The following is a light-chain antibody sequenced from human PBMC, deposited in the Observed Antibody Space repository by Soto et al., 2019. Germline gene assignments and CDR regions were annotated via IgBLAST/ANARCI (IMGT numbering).Light chain of an antibody. Sequence: AIRMTQSPSSLSASTGDRVTFTCRASQGISSYLAWYQQKPGKAPKLLIYAASTLQSGVPSRFSGSGSGTDFTLTISCLQSEDFATYYCQQYYSYPPTFGPGTKVDIK. CDR3: QQYYSYPPT. CDR2: AAS. V-gene: IGKV1-8*01. J-gene: IGKJ3*01. CDR1: QGISSY.